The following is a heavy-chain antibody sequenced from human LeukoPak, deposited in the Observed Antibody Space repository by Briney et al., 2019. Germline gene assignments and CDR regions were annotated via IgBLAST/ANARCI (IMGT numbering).Heavy chain of an antibody. CDR2: IYSSSDYI. CDR1: GFVFSDFY. V-gene: IGHV3-11*01. CDR3: ARNNGMDV. J-gene: IGHJ6*02. Sequence: GGSLRLSCAGSGFVFSDFYMSWIRQAPGKGLEWVSLIYSSSDYIYYADSVKGRFTISRDNAKNSLYLQMNSLRAEDTALYHCARNNGMDVWGQGTTVIVSS.